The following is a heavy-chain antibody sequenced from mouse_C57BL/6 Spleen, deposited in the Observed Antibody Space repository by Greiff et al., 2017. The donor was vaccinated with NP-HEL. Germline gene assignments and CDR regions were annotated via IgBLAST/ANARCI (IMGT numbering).Heavy chain of an antibody. V-gene: IGHV5-16*01. Sequence: DVKLVESEGGLVQPGSSIKLSCTASGFTFSDYYMAWVRQVPEKGLEWVANINYDGSSTYYLDSLKSRFIISRDNAKNILYLQMSSLKSEDTATYYCARDYGSSPWYFDVWGTGTTVTVSS. CDR3: ARDYGSSPWYFDV. CDR2: INYDGSST. J-gene: IGHJ1*03. CDR1: GFTFSDYY. D-gene: IGHD1-1*01.